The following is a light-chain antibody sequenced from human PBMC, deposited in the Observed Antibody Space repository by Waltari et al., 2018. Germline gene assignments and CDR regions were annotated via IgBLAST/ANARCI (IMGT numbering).Light chain of an antibody. V-gene: IGLV2-14*01. CDR3: SSYTRRSYWV. CDR2: KVN. J-gene: IGLJ3*02. CDR1: TSHFGFYNF. Sequence: QSALTQPASVSGSPGQSITIPCTGTTSHFGFYNFVSWFQTPPGKPPKVMIYKVNNRPSGVSNRFSGSKSANTASLTISGLQAEDEADYYCSSYTRRSYWVFGGGTQLTVL.